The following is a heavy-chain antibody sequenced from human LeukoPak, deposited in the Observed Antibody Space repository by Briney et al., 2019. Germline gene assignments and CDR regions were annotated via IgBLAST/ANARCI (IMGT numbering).Heavy chain of an antibody. Sequence: GGSLRLSCAASGFTFSSSGMHWVRQAPGKGLEWVAFIRYDAYNKYHAESVQGRFTISRDNSRNTLYLQMNSLRTEDTALYYCARDLILGDYWGQGTLVTVSS. V-gene: IGHV3-30*02. D-gene: IGHD7-27*01. CDR3: ARDLILGDY. J-gene: IGHJ4*02. CDR1: GFTFSSSG. CDR2: IRYDAYNK.